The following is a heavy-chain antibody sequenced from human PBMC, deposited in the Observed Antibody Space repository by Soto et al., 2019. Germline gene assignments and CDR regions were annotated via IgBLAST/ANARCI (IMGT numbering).Heavy chain of an antibody. D-gene: IGHD6-13*01. Sequence: QVQLVESGGGVVQPGRSLRLSCAASGFTFSSYGMHWVRQAPGKGLEWVAVIWYDGSNKYYADSVKGRFTISRDNSKNTLYLQMNSRRAEDTVGYYCASDSSSWDRARHGMDVWGQGATVTVSS. CDR2: IWYDGSNK. V-gene: IGHV3-33*01. CDR1: GFTFSSYG. J-gene: IGHJ6*02. CDR3: ASDSSSWDRARHGMDV.